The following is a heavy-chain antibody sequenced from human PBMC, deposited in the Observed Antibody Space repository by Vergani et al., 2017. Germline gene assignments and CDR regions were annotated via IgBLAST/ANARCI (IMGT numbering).Heavy chain of an antibody. CDR3: ARPLGRYCSSTSCYADDY. CDR1: GFTFSSYW. Sequence: EVQLVESGGGLVQPGGSLRLSCAASGFTFSSYWMSWVRQAPGKGLEWVANIKQDGSEKYYVDSVKGRFTISRDNAKNSLYLQMNSLRAEDTAVYYCARPLGRYCSSTSCYADDYRGQGTLVTVSS. D-gene: IGHD2-2*01. V-gene: IGHV3-7*03. J-gene: IGHJ4*02. CDR2: IKQDGSEK.